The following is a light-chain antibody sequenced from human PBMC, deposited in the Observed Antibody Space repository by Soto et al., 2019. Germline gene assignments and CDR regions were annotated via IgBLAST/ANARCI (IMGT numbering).Light chain of an antibody. CDR2: KAS. J-gene: IGKJ1*01. CDR1: QTISSW. Sequence: DIQMTQCPSTLSGSVGDRVTITCRASQTISSWLAWYQQKPGKAPKLLIYKASTLKSGAPSRFSGSGSGTEFTLTISSLQPDDFATYYCQHYNSYSEAFGQGTKVDNK. CDR3: QHYNSYSEA. V-gene: IGKV1-5*03.